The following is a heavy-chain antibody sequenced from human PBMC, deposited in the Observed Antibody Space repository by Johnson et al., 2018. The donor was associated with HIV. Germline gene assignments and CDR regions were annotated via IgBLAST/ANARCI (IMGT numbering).Heavy chain of an antibody. D-gene: IGHD6-13*01. Sequence: QVQLVESGGGLVKPGGSLRLSCAASGFIFSDYYMNWIRQAPGKGLEWVSYFSSSGTTIYYADSVKGRFTISRDNAKNSLYLQMNSLRAEDTAVYYCARDPQYSSSWYPPTDAFDIWGQGTMVTVSS. CDR2: FSSSGTTI. CDR3: ARDPQYSSSWYPPTDAFDI. J-gene: IGHJ3*02. V-gene: IGHV3-11*04. CDR1: GFIFSDYY.